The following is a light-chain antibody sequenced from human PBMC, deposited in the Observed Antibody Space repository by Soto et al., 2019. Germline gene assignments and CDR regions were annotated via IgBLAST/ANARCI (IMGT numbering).Light chain of an antibody. CDR2: GAS. CDR1: QSVSG. V-gene: IGKV3-20*01. J-gene: IGKJ5*01. CDR3: QHYGTSLIT. Sequence: EIVLTQSPGTLSLSPGERATLSFRASQSVSGMAWYQQVRGQAPRLLIYGASTRATGIPDRFSGSGSGTDFTLTTSRLEPEDFSVYYCQHYGTSLITFGQGTRLEIK.